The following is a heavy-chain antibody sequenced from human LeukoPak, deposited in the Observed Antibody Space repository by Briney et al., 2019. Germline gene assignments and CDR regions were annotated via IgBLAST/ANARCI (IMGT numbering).Heavy chain of an antibody. CDR1: GGSISSSSYN. V-gene: IGHV4-39*07. CDR3: ARGWLQFASFDY. J-gene: IGHJ4*02. CDR2: FDNSGST. Sequence: SETLSLTCTVSGGSISSSSYNWGWIRQPPGKGLEWIGSFDNSGSTNYNPSLKSRVTISVDTSKNQFSLKLSSVTAADTAVYYCARGWLQFASFDYWGQGTLVTVSS. D-gene: IGHD5-24*01.